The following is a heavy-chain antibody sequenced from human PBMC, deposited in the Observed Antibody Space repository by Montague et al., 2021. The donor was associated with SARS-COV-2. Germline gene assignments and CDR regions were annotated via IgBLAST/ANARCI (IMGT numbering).Heavy chain of an antibody. D-gene: IGHD3-10*01. J-gene: IGHJ4*02. CDR3: ARSGAVPMD. CDR1: GGSISSYF. V-gene: IGHV4-59*13. CDR2: FYHSGGT. Sequence: SETLSLTCTVSGGSISSYFWSWNRQSPGKGLEWIGYFYHSGGTKYNPSLKSRVTISGDTSKNQFSLKLSSVTTADTAVYYCARSGAVPMDWGQGTLVTVSS.